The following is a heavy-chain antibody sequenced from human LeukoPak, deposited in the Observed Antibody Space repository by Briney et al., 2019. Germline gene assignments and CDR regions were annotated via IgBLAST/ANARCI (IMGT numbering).Heavy chain of an antibody. V-gene: IGHV1-18*01. CDR3: SRGQYSSSYDF. D-gene: IGHD6-6*01. Sequence: ASVKVSCKASGYTLTSYGISWVRQAPGQGLEWMGWISAYNGNTKYAQKLQGRVTMPTDTPTSTAYMELRSLRSDVTAVYYCSRGQYSSSYDFGGQGTLVTLSS. CDR2: ISAYNGNT. CDR1: GYTLTSYG. J-gene: IGHJ4*02.